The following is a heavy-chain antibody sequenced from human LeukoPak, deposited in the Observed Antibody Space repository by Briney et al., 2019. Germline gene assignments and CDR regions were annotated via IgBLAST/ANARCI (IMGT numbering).Heavy chain of an antibody. Sequence: PGGSLRLSCAASGFTFSDYYMTWIRQAPGQGLEWISYVSGSDENKYYAGSVRGRFAISRDNAEKSLFLQMRNVRAEDTAVYYCARAGLGGHYIDYWGQGTLVTVSS. V-gene: IGHV3-11*01. J-gene: IGHJ4*02. CDR2: VSGSDENK. CDR1: GFTFSDYY. D-gene: IGHD2-15*01. CDR3: ARAGLGGHYIDY.